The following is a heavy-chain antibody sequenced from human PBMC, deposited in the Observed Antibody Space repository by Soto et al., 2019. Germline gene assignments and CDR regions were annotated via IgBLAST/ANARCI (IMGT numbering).Heavy chain of an antibody. CDR1: GFTFSSYG. CDR2: ISYDGSNK. J-gene: IGHJ6*04. CDR3: AKTVRIAALGSKPESYGMDV. V-gene: IGHV3-30*18. Sequence: GGSLRLSCAASGFTFSSYGMHWVRQAPGKGLEWVAVISYDGSNKYYADSVKGRFTISRDNSKNTLYLQMNSLRAEDTAVYYCAKTVRIAALGSKPESYGMDVWGKGTTVTVSS. D-gene: IGHD6-6*01.